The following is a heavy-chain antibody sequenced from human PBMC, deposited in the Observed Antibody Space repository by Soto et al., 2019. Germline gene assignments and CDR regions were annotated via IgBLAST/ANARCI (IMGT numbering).Heavy chain of an antibody. J-gene: IGHJ4*02. Sequence: VQLLESGGGLVQPEGYLRLYCAASGFTFSSYAMGWVRQGPGKGLEWVAVVSIGGSTHYADSVRGRFTISRDNSKNTLSLQMNSLSAEDTAVYFCAKRRGAGGHFDYWGQGALVTVSS. CDR2: VSIGGST. CDR1: GFTFSSYA. CDR3: AKRRGAGGHFDY. D-gene: IGHD2-15*01. V-gene: IGHV3-23*01.